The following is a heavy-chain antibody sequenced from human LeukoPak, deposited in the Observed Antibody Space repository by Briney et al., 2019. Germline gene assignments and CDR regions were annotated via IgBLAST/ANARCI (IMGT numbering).Heavy chain of an antibody. CDR3: AGPGIAVAGSLDY. J-gene: IGHJ4*02. V-gene: IGHV3-7*03. Sequence: PGGSLRLSCAASGFSFSDYWMNWVRQAPGKGLEWVANIKQDGSEKYYVDSVKGRFTISRDNSKNTLYLQMNSLRAEDTAVYYCAGPGIAVAGSLDYWGQGTLVTVSS. CDR2: IKQDGSEK. D-gene: IGHD6-19*01. CDR1: GFSFSDYW.